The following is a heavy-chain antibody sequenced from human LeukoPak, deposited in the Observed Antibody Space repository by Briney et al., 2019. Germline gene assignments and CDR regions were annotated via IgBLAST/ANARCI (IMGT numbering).Heavy chain of an antibody. CDR1: GFSFSSFA. Sequence: GGSLRLSCAASGFSFSSFAMTWVRQAPGKGLEWVSSITGGHYATYDTDSVKGRFTTSRDNAKNTLYLQMNSLRADDTAIYYCTKDPNGDYIGAFDPWGQGTLVTVSS. CDR3: TKDPNGDYIGAFDP. D-gene: IGHD4-17*01. J-gene: IGHJ5*02. V-gene: IGHV3-23*01. CDR2: ITGGHYAT.